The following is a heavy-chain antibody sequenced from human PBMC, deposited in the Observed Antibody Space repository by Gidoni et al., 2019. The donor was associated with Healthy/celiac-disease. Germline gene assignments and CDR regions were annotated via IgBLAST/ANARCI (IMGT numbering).Heavy chain of an antibody. J-gene: IGHJ4*02. V-gene: IGHV3-23*01. CDR2: ISGSGGST. D-gene: IGHD3-3*01. Sequence: AISGSGGSTYYADSVKGRFTISRDNSKNTLYLQMNSLRAEDTAVYYCAKEDMSRSGALPAFDYWGQGTLVTVSS. CDR3: AKEDMSRSGALPAFDY.